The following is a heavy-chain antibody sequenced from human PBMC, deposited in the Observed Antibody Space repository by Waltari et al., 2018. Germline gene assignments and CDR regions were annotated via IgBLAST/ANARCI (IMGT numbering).Heavy chain of an antibody. CDR3: AREGGGFDYTPDY. Sequence: EVQLEESGGGLVQPGGSRRLSCDASGVDFTTAYMQWVCQGPGKGLGWVSRISGDGGSTSYAGSVKGRFTISRDNSKNTLYLQMNSFRAEDTGIYDCAREGGGFDYTPDYWGQGTLVTVSS. D-gene: IGHD5-12*01. V-gene: IGHV3-74*01. J-gene: IGHJ4*02. CDR2: ISGDGGST. CDR1: GVDFTTAY.